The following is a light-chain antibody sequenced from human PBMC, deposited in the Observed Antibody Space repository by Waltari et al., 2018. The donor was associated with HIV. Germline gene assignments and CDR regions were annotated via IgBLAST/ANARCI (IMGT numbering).Light chain of an antibody. Sequence: QSALTQPPSASGSLGQSVTISCTGTSSDVGGYEYVSWYQQHPDKAPKLIIYEVNKRPSGVPDRFSGSKSDNTASLTVAGLQDDDEAHYYCASYGDTNRVLFGGDTRVTVL. CDR1: SSDVGGYEY. V-gene: IGLV2-8*01. J-gene: IGLJ6*01. CDR2: EVN. CDR3: ASYGDTNRVL.